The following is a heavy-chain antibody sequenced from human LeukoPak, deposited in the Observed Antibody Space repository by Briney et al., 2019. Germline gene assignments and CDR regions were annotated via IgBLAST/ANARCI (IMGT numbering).Heavy chain of an antibody. J-gene: IGHJ5*02. D-gene: IGHD1-7*01. CDR2: TYATSGT. V-gene: IGHV3-53*01. CDR1: GFTVSNNY. CDR3: ARGTSDSWNYKRGFDH. Sequence: GGSLRLSCAASGFTVSNNYMSWVRQAPGKGLEWVSITYATSGTYYADSVKGRFTISRDSSTNTLYLQMNSLRAEDSAVYYCARGTSDSWNYKRGFDHWGQGTLVTVSS.